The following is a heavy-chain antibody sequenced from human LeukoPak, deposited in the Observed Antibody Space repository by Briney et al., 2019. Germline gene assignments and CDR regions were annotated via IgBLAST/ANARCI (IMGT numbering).Heavy chain of an antibody. V-gene: IGHV3-23*01. Sequence: GGSLRLSCAASGFTFSSYAMSWVRQAPEKGLEWVSALSGSGSTTSYADSVKGRFAISRDNSKNTLYLQMNSLRAEDTAVYYCAKGYCSDTNCQTRLGLDYWGQGTLVTVSS. CDR3: AKGYCSDTNCQTRLGLDY. CDR2: LSGSGSTT. J-gene: IGHJ4*02. D-gene: IGHD2-2*01. CDR1: GFTFSSYA.